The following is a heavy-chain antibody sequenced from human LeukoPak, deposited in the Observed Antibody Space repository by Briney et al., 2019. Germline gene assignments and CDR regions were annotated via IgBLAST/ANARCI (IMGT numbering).Heavy chain of an antibody. CDR2: IYYSGST. J-gene: IGHJ4*02. D-gene: IGHD6-13*01. V-gene: IGHV4-39*01. Sequence: SETLSLTCTVSGGSVTVSDYYWDWIRQPPGKGLEWFGSIYYSGSTYYNPSLKSRVTLFVDTSKNQFSLKLSSVTAADTSVYYCARRRGSSWYFGYWGQGTLVTVSS. CDR1: GGSVTVSDYY. CDR3: ARRRGSSWYFGY.